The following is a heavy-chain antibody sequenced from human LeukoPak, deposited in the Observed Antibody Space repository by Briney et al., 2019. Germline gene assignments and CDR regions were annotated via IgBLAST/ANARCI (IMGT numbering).Heavy chain of an antibody. V-gene: IGHV3-30*18. J-gene: IGHJ6*02. Sequence: GGSLRLSCAASGFTFSSYGMPWVRQAPGKGLEWVAVISYDGSNKYYADSVKGRFTISRDNSKNTLYLQMNSLRAEDTAVYYCAKSDYGVGYGMDVWGQGTTVTVSS. CDR2: ISYDGSNK. CDR1: GFTFSSYG. CDR3: AKSDYGVGYGMDV. D-gene: IGHD4-17*01.